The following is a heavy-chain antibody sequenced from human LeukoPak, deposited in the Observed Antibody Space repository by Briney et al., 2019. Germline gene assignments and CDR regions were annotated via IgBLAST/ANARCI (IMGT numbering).Heavy chain of an antibody. V-gene: IGHV3-23*01. J-gene: IGHJ4*02. CDR1: GFTFSSYA. D-gene: IGHD1-26*01. CDR2: ISGSGGST. Sequence: GGSLRLSCAASGFTFSSYAMSWVRQAPGKGLEWVSAISGSGGSTYYADSVKGRFTISRDNSKNTPYLQMNSLRAEDTAVYYCARDQEWELPLDYWGQGTLVTVSS. CDR3: ARDQEWELPLDY.